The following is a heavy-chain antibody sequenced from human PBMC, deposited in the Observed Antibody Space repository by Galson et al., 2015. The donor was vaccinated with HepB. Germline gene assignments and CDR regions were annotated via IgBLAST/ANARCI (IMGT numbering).Heavy chain of an antibody. CDR1: GGTFSRYT. CDR3: PAYCGGAWYNWPDP. Sequence: SVKVSCKASGGTFSRYTVSWVRQAPGQGFEWMGRIIPMLSISNYAQNFQDRVTLTADKSTSTAYMELSSLISDDTAIDYCPAYCGGAWYNWPDPWGQGTLVIVS. J-gene: IGHJ5*02. V-gene: IGHV1-69*02. D-gene: IGHD2-21*01. CDR2: IIPMLSIS.